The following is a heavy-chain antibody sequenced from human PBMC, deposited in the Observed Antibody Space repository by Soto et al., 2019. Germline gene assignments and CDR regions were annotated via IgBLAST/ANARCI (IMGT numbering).Heavy chain of an antibody. CDR3: ARDGYYYDSSGYYSEAFDI. CDR2: ISSSSSTI. D-gene: IGHD3-22*01. Sequence: GGSLSLSCATSGFTFGSSSMYWARQAQGKGLEWVSYISSSSSTIYYADSVKGRFTISRDNAKNSLYLQMNSLRDEDTAVYYCARDGYYYDSSGYYSEAFDIWGQGT. CDR1: GFTFGSSS. J-gene: IGHJ3*02. V-gene: IGHV3-48*02.